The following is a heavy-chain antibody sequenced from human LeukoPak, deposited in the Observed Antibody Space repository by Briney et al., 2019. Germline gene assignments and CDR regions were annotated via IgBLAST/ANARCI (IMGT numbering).Heavy chain of an antibody. CDR1: GFTFSSYD. J-gene: IGHJ3*02. Sequence: GGSLRLSCAASGFTFSSYDMHWVRHATGKGLEWVSAIGTAGDTYYPGSVKGRFTISRENAKNSLYLQMNSLRAGDTAVYYCARRPRAYAFDIWGQGTMVTVSS. CDR3: ARRPRAYAFDI. CDR2: IGTAGDT. V-gene: IGHV3-13*01.